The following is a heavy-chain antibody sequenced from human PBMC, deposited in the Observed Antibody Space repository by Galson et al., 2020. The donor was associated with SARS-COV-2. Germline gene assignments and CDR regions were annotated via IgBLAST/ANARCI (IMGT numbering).Heavy chain of an antibody. CDR3: ARLYRSTKGSFHWFDP. CDR1: GDSIISNNW. J-gene: IGHJ5*02. CDR2: IHHSGNT. Sequence: SETLSLTCAVSGDSIISNNWWTWVRQPPGKGLEWIGEIHHSGNTNYCPSLKSRVTISVDNSKNQFSLDLNSVTAADTAVYYCARLYRSTKGSFHWFDPWGQGTLVAVSS. V-gene: IGHV4-4*02. D-gene: IGHD2-8*01.